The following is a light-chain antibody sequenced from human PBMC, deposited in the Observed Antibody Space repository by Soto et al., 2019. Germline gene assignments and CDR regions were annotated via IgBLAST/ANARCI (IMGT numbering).Light chain of an antibody. J-gene: IGKJ1*01. CDR3: QQYGSSPWT. CDR1: QSVSSNY. CDR2: DAS. Sequence: EIVLTQSPGTLSLSPGGRATLSCWASQSVSSNYLAWYQQKPGQAPRLLIYDASSRATGIPDRFSGSGSETDFTLTISRLEPEDFAVYYCQQYGSSPWTFGQGTKVEIK. V-gene: IGKV3-20*01.